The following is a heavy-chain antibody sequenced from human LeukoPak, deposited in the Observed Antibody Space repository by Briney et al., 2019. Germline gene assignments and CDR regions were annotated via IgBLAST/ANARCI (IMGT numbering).Heavy chain of an antibody. CDR2: INENGNEK. Sequence: GGSLRLSCAASGLTFSRFWMSWVRQAPGKGLEWVANINENGNEKYYVDSVKGRFIVSRDNARNSLYLQMNNLRAEDTAVYYCGRGGDGPAAGDYGGKEPLFTVSS. CDR1: GLTFSRFW. J-gene: IGHJ4*02. V-gene: IGHV3-7*01. CDR3: GRGGDGPAAGDY. D-gene: IGHD3-10*01.